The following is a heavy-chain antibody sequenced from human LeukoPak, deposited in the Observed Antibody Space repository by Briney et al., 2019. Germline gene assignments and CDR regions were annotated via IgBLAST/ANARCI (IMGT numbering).Heavy chain of an antibody. J-gene: IGHJ2*01. Sequence: PSETLSLTCTVSGGSISSYYWSWIRQPPGKGLEWIGYIYYSGSTNYNPSLKSRVTISVDTSKNQFSLKLSSVTAADTAVYCCARFGSSGWYRDWYFDLWGRGTLVTVSS. V-gene: IGHV4-59*08. CDR2: IYYSGST. D-gene: IGHD6-19*01. CDR1: GGSISSYY. CDR3: ARFGSSGWYRDWYFDL.